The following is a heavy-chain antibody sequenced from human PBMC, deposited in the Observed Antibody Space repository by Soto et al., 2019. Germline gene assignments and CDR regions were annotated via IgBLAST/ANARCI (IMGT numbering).Heavy chain of an antibody. CDR3: AKGLRYFDWLLPNYYYYYGMDV. CDR2: ISYDGSNK. J-gene: IGHJ6*01. V-gene: IGHV3-30*18. CDR1: GFTFSSYG. Sequence: QVQLVESGGGVVQPGRSLRLSCAASGFTFSSYGMHWVRQAPGKGLEWVAVISYDGSNKYYADSVKGRFTISRDNSKNTLYLQMNSLRAEDTAVYYCAKGLRYFDWLLPNYYYYYGMDVW. D-gene: IGHD3-9*01.